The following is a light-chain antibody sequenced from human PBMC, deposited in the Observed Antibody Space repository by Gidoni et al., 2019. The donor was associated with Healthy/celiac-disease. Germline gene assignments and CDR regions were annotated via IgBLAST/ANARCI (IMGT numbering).Light chain of an antibody. CDR2: KAS. CDR3: QQYNSYSPWT. V-gene: IGKV1-5*03. J-gene: IGKJ1*01. CDR1: QSISSW. Sequence: DIQMTHAPSTLSASVGDRVTITCLASQSISSWLAWYRQKPGKAPKLLIYKASILESGVPSRFSGSGSGTEFTLTISSLQPDDFATYYCQQYNSYSPWTFGQGTKVEIK.